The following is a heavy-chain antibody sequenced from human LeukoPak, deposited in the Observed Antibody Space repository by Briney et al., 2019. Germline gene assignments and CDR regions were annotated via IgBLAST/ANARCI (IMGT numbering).Heavy chain of an antibody. J-gene: IGHJ6*02. D-gene: IGHD3-3*01. CDR2: ISYDGSNK. Sequence: GRSLRLSCAASGFTFSSYGMHWVRQAPGKGLEWVAVISYDGSNKYYADSVKGRFTISRDNSKNTLYLQMNSLRAEDTAVYYCARGSYYDFSGGGMDVWGQGTTVTVSS. CDR3: ARGSYYDFSGGGMDV. V-gene: IGHV3-30*03. CDR1: GFTFSSYG.